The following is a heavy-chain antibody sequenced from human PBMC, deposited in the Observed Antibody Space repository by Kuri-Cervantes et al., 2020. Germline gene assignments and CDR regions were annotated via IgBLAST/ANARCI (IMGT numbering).Heavy chain of an antibody. CDR2: INPNSGGT. V-gene: IGHV1-2*02. CDR3: ARTAPVAFDAFEI. Sequence: ASVKVSCKASGYTFTGYYMHWVRRAPGQGLEWMGWINPNSGGTNYAQKFQGRVTMTRDTSISTAYMELNRLTSDDTAVYYCARTAPVAFDAFEIWGQGTMVTVSS. CDR1: GYTFTGYY. D-gene: IGHD2-21*01. J-gene: IGHJ3*02.